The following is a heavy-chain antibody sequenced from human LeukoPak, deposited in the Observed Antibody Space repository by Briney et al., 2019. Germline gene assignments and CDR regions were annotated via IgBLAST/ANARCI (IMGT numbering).Heavy chain of an antibody. J-gene: IGHJ4*02. CDR3: ARGVRRYYDILTGLNPTGFDF. Sequence: GGSPRLSCAASGFTFSSYGMNWVRQAPGKGLEWVSYISSSGGTIYYADSVKGRFTISRDNAKNSLYLQMNSLRAEDTAVYYCARGVRRYYDILTGLNPTGFDFWGQGTLVTVSS. CDR1: GFTFSSYG. CDR2: ISSSGGTI. V-gene: IGHV3-48*04. D-gene: IGHD3-9*01.